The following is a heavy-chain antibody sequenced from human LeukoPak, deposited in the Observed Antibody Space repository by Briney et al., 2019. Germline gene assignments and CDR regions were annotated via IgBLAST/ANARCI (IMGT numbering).Heavy chain of an antibody. V-gene: IGHV3-33*08. CDR3: ARGDYSSSWYRSIPQAYFDY. J-gene: IGHJ4*02. CDR1: GFTFSSYG. Sequence: PGRSLRLSCAASGFTFSSYGMHWVRQAPGKGLEWVAVIWYDGSNKYYADSVKGRFTISRDNSKNTLYLQMNSLRAEDTAVYYCARGDYSSSWYRSIPQAYFDYWGQGTLVTVSS. D-gene: IGHD6-13*01. CDR2: IWYDGSNK.